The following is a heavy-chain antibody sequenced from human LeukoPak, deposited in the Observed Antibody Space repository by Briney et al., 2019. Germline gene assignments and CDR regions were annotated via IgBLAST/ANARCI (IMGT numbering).Heavy chain of an antibody. CDR1: GFTFSGCG. J-gene: IGHJ4*02. D-gene: IGHD5-18*01. V-gene: IGHV3-30*02. Sequence: PGGSLRLSCAASGFTFSGCGMHWVRQAPGKGLEWVAFIWYDGRDKYYADSVKGQFTISRDNSKNTLYLQVNSLRAEDTAVYYCAKDPYSYGSYFDYWDQGTLVTVSS. CDR3: AKDPYSYGSYFDY. CDR2: IWYDGRDK.